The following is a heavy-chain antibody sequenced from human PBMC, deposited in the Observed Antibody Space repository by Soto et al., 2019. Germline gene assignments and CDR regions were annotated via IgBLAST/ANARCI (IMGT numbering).Heavy chain of an antibody. CDR1: GFTFSSYG. J-gene: IGHJ4*02. CDR2: ISYDGSNK. Sequence: QVQLVESGGGVVQPGRSLRLSCAACGFTFSSYGMHWVRQAPGTGLEWVAVISYDGSNKYYADSVKGRFTISRDNSKNTLYLQMNSLRAEDTAVYYCAKEGGVNGDYFDYWGQGTLVTVSS. V-gene: IGHV3-30*18. D-gene: IGHD3-16*01. CDR3: AKEGGVNGDYFDY.